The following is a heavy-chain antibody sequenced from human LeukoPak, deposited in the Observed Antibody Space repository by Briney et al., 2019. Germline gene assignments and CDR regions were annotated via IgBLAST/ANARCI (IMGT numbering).Heavy chain of an antibody. CDR2: IYSGGST. CDR3: AKGYNYYASGSHFDY. D-gene: IGHD3-10*01. V-gene: IGHV3-53*01. Sequence: GGSLRLSCAASGFTVSSNYMSWVRQAPGKGLEWVSVIYSGGSTYYADSVKGRFTISRDNSKNTLYLQMNSLRAEDTAVYYCAKGYNYYASGSHFDYWGQGTLVTVSS. CDR1: GFTVSSNY. J-gene: IGHJ4*02.